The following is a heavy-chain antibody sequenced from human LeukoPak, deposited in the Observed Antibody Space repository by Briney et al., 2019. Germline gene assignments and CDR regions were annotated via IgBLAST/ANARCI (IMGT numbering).Heavy chain of an antibody. V-gene: IGHV3-23*01. CDR1: GFTFSSYA. CDR3: ARGGYNFDP. CDR2: ISGSGSST. D-gene: IGHD5-24*01. J-gene: IGHJ5*02. Sequence: GGSLRLSCAASGFTFSSYAMGWVRQAPGKGLEWVSAISGSGSSTYYADSAKGRFAISRDNPKNTLYLQMNSLRAEDTAVYYCARGGYNFDPWGQGFLVTVSS.